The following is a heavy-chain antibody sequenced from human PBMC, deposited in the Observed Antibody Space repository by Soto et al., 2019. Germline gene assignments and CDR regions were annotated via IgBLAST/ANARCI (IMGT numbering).Heavy chain of an antibody. Sequence: QLQLQESGPGLVKPSETLSLTCTVSGGSISSSSYYWGWIRQPPGKGLEWIGSIYYSGSTYYNPSLKSRVTISVESSKIQFSLKLSSVTAAHTAVYYCPRLGPDWYFYLWGRGTLVTVSS. CDR1: GGSISSSSYY. CDR3: PRLGPDWYFYL. V-gene: IGHV4-39*01. J-gene: IGHJ2*01. CDR2: IYYSGST.